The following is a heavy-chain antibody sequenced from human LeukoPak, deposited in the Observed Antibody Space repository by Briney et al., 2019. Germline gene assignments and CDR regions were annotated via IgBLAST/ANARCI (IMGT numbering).Heavy chain of an antibody. CDR1: GGSFSGYY. D-gene: IGHD3-10*01. J-gene: IGHJ5*02. CDR2: INHSGST. CDR3: ARGRRPRGYGSGSYYTNWFDP. V-gene: IGHV4-34*01. Sequence: SETLSLTCAVYGGSFSGYYWSWIRQPPGKGLEWIGEINHSGSTNYNPSLKSRVTISVDTSKNQFSLKLSSVTAADTAVYYGARGRRPRGYGSGSYYTNWFDPWGQGTLVTVSS.